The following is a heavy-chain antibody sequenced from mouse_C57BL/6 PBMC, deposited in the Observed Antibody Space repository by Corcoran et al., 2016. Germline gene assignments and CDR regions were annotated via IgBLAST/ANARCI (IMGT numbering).Heavy chain of an antibody. CDR1: GYSITSGYY. V-gene: IGHV3-6*01. D-gene: IGHD1-1*01. J-gene: IGHJ1*03. Sequence: DVQLQESGPGLVKPSQSLSLTCSVTGYSITSGYYWNWIRQFPGNKLEWMGYISYDGSNNYNPSLKNRISITRDTSKNQFFLKLNSVTTEDTATYYCARRRNYYGSSPWYFDVWGTGTTVTVSS. CDR2: ISYDGSN. CDR3: ARRRNYYGSSPWYFDV.